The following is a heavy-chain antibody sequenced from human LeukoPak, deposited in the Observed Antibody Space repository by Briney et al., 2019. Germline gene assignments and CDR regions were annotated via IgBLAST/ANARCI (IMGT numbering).Heavy chain of an antibody. D-gene: IGHD6-19*01. CDR3: ASAGSGLY. V-gene: IGHV3-48*02. J-gene: IGHJ4*02. CDR2: ISSSSSTI. CDR1: GFSFSSYS. Sequence: GRSLRLSCAASGFSFSSYSMNWVRQAPRKGLEWVSYISSSSSTIYYADSVKGRFTISRDNAKNSLYLQMNSLRDENTAVYYCASAGSGLYWGQGTLVTVSS.